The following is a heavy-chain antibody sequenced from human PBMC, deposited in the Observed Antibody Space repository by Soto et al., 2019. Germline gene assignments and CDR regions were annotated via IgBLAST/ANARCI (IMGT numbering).Heavy chain of an antibody. CDR1: GGSISSSSYY. CDR2: IYYSGST. J-gene: IGHJ5*02. CDR3: ATTQMATLGNWFDP. V-gene: IGHV4-39*01. D-gene: IGHD5-12*01. Sequence: PSDTLSLTCTVSGGSISSSSYYWGWIRQPPGKGLEWIGSIYYSGSTYYNPSLKSRVTISVDTSKNQFSLKLSSVTAADTAVYYCATTQMATLGNWFDPWGQGTLVTVSS.